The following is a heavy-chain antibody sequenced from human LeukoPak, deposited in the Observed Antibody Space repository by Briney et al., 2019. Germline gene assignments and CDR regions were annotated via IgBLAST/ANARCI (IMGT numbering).Heavy chain of an antibody. CDR1: GGSFSGYY. CDR2: INHSGST. J-gene: IGHJ4*02. CDR3: AKDLHYGSADY. V-gene: IGHV4-34*01. Sequence: SETLSLTCAVYGGSFSGYYWSWIRQPPGKGLEWIGEINHSGSTNYNPSLKSRVTISVDTSKNQFSLKLSSVTAADTAVYYCAKDLHYGSADYWGQGTLVTVSS. D-gene: IGHD3-10*01.